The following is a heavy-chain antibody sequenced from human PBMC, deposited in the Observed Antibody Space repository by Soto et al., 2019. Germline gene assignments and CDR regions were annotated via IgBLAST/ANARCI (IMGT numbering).Heavy chain of an antibody. CDR3: TTDLREALEWLLWSDY. D-gene: IGHD3-3*01. Sequence: PGRSLRLSCAASGFTFGNAWMSWVRQAPGKGLEWVGRIKSKTDGGTTDYAAPVKGRFTISRDDSKNTLYLQMNSLKTEDTAVYYCTTDLREALEWLLWSDYWGQGTLVTVSS. CDR2: IKSKTDGGTT. J-gene: IGHJ4*02. CDR1: GFTFGNAW. V-gene: IGHV3-15*01.